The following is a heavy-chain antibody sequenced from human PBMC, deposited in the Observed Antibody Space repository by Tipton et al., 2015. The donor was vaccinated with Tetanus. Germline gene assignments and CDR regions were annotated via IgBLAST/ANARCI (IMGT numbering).Heavy chain of an antibody. CDR3: AREGYSGNFGWFDP. V-gene: IGHV6-1*01. Sequence: TLSLTCAISGDSVSSNSAAWNWIRQSPSRGLEWLGRTYYRSKWYNDYAVSVKSRITINPDTSKNQFSLKLSSVTAADTAVYYCAREGYSGNFGWFDPWGQGTLVTVSS. CDR1: GDSVSSNSAA. CDR2: TYYRSKWYN. J-gene: IGHJ5*02. D-gene: IGHD4-23*01.